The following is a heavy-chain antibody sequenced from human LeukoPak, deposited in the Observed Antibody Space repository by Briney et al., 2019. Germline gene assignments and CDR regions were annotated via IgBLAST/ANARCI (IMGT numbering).Heavy chain of an antibody. CDR1: GFTFRSYA. CDR2: ISSDGSNK. Sequence: PGGSLRLSCAASGFTFRSYAMHWVRQAPGKGLEWVAVISSDGSNKYYADSVKGRFTISRDNSKNTLYLQMNSLRAEDTAVYYCARRAGAYSHPYDYWGQGTLVTVSS. D-gene: IGHD4/OR15-4a*01. J-gene: IGHJ4*02. V-gene: IGHV3-30*14. CDR3: ARRAGAYSHPYDY.